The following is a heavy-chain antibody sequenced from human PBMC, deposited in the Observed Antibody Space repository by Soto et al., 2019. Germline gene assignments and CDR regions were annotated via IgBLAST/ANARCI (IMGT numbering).Heavy chain of an antibody. J-gene: IGHJ4*02. CDR1: GYTFSSYG. D-gene: IGHD6-19*01. Sequence: ASVKVSCTASGYTFSSYGISWVRQAPGQRLEWMGWINAGNGNTKYSQKFQDRVTITRDTSASTAYMELNSLRSEDTAVYYCAGDRARGWHFDYWGQGTLVTVSS. CDR3: AGDRARGWHFDY. V-gene: IGHV1-3*01. CDR2: INAGNGNT.